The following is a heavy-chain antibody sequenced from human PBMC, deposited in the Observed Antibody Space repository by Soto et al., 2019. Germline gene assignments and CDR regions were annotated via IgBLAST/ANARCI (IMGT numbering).Heavy chain of an antibody. CDR3: ARGPATTIRHYYYYGMDV. Sequence: SETLSHTWAVSGGSISSGNWLSWVRQTPGKGLEWIGEIYHSGSTNYNPSLKSRVTISVDKSKNQFSLKLSSVTAADTAVYYCARGPATTIRHYYYYGMDVWGQGTTVTVSS. V-gene: IGHV4-4*02. J-gene: IGHJ6*02. D-gene: IGHD5-12*01. CDR1: GGSISSGNW. CDR2: IYHSGST.